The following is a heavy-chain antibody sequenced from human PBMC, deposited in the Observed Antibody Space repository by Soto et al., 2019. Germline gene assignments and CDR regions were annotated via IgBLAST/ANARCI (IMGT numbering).Heavy chain of an antibody. V-gene: IGHV3-30*03. J-gene: IGHJ4*02. D-gene: IGHD5-12*01. CDR2: ISYDGSNI. CDR1: GFIFNSYG. CDR3: ARGVRGVATIAIGFYLDY. Sequence: QVQLVESGGGVVQPGRSLRLSCAASGFIFNSYGMHWIRQAPGKGLEWVAVISYDGSNIFYAYSVKGRFTISRDNSNNTLYLQMNSLRGDDTAVYYCARGVRGVATIAIGFYLDYWGQGTLVTTSS.